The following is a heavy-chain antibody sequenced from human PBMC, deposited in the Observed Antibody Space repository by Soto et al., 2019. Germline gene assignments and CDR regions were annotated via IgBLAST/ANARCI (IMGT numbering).Heavy chain of an antibody. J-gene: IGHJ4*02. V-gene: IGHV1-8*01. D-gene: IGHD1-26*01. CDR1: GYIFTNYD. CDR2: MNPNTGDT. Sequence: QVQLVQSGAEVRKPGASVKVSCKTSGYIFTNYDIHWVRQAAGQGLEWVGWMNPNTGDTGYAQKFQGRVTMTRNTSISTAYMELSSLRSDDTAVYYCAREWEEGFCFDHWGQGALVTVSS. CDR3: AREWEEGFCFDH.